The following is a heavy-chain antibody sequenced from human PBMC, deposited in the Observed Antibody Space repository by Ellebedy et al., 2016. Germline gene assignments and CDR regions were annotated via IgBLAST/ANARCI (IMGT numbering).Heavy chain of an antibody. CDR2: IKQDGGER. Sequence: GESLKISCAASGFTFSRYWMSWVRQAPGKGLEWVANIKQDGGERHYVDSVKGRFTTSRDNAKNSLYLEMNNLRADDTALYYCARVYGDGFDVWGRGTIVIVSS. J-gene: IGHJ3*01. D-gene: IGHD4-17*01. V-gene: IGHV3-7*04. CDR1: GFTFSRYW. CDR3: ARVYGDGFDV.